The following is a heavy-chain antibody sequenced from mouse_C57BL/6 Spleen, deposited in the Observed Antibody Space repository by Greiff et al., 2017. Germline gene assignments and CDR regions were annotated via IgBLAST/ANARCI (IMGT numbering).Heavy chain of an antibody. D-gene: IGHD1-2*01. V-gene: IGHV2-5*01. J-gene: IGHJ1*03. CDR2: IWRGGST. Sequence: VQLQQSGPGLVQPSQSLSITCTVSGFSLTSYGVHWVRQSPGKGLEWLGVIWRGGSTDYNAAFMSRLSITKDNSKSQVFFKMNSLQADVTAIYYCAKNLDYYGGWYFDVWGTGTTVTVSS. CDR3: AKNLDYYGGWYFDV. CDR1: GFSLTSYG.